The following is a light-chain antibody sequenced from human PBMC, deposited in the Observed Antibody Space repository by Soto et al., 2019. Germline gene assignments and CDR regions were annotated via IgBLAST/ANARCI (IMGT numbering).Light chain of an antibody. CDR2: EGS. J-gene: IGLJ2*01. Sequence: QSVLTQPASVSGSPGQSITISCTGTSSDVGSYILGSWYQHHPGNAPKLFIYEGSKRPAGVSNSCSGSKPGSTASLTIFGLQHEDEAYYSCCSYAGIITFFGGGTKLTVL. V-gene: IGLV2-23*01. CDR1: SSDVGSYIL. CDR3: CSYAGIITF.